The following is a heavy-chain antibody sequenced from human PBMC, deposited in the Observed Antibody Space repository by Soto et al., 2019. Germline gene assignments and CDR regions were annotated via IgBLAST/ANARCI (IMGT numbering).Heavy chain of an antibody. J-gene: IGHJ4*02. V-gene: IGHV3-30-3*01. CDR3: ARDLVDYYDSSGVNYYFDY. Sequence: GGSLRLSCAASGFTFSSYAMHWVRQAPGKGLEWVAVISYDGSNKYYADSVKGRFTISRDNSKNTLYLQMNSLRAEDTAVYYCARDLVDYYDSSGVNYYFDYWGQGTLVTVSS. CDR2: ISYDGSNK. CDR1: GFTFSSYA. D-gene: IGHD3-22*01.